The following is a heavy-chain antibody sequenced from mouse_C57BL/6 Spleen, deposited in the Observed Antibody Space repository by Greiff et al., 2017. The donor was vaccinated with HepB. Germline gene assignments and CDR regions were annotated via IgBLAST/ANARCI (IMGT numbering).Heavy chain of an antibody. D-gene: IGHD2-4*01. CDR1: GYTFTSYW. CDR2: INPSSGYT. CDR3: ARYDYDDAY. V-gene: IGHV1-7*01. J-gene: IGHJ3*01. Sequence: QVQLQQSGAELAKPGASVKLSCKASGYTFTSYWMHWVKQRPGQGLEWIGYINPSSGYTKYNQKFKDKATLTAEKSSSTAYMQLSSLTYEDSAVYYCARYDYDDAYWGQGTLVTVSA.